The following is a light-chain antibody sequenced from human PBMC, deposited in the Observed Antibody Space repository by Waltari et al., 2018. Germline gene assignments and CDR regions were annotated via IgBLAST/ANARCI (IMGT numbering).Light chain of an antibody. J-gene: IGLJ3*02. CDR1: RGHSSHV. CDR2: VNSDGSH. V-gene: IGLV4-69*01. Sequence: QLVLTQSPSASASLGASVKPTCPLSRGHSSHVIAWLPQPPEKGPRYLMKVNSDGSHSKGDEIPDRFSGSSSGTERYLTISSLQSEDEADYYCQTGGHGTWVFGGGTKLTVL. CDR3: QTGGHGTWV.